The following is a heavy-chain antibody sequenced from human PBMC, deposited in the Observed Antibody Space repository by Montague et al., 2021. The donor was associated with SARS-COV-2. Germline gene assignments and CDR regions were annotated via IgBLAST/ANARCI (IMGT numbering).Heavy chain of an antibody. Sequence: SETLSLTCAVYGESYNPWGQSFNNYHWGWIRQSQGKGLGWIGDIKRGDTKYNPSLGSRVTISADTAKKQFSLMLTSVTAADTAVYYCARRPAPLLHLDWSRRYFDYYGLDVWGQGTAVIVS. CDR1: GESYNPWGQSFNNYH. CDR3: ARRPAPLLHLDWSRRYFDYYGLDV. V-gene: IGHV4-34*12. D-gene: IGHD3/OR15-3a*01. CDR2: IKRGDT. J-gene: IGHJ6*02.